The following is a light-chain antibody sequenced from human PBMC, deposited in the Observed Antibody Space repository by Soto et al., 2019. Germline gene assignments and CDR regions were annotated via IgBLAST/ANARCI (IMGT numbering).Light chain of an antibody. CDR1: SGHSSYA. V-gene: IGLV4-69*01. J-gene: IGLJ2*01. Sequence: QSVLTQSPSASASLGASVKLTCTLSSGHSSYAIAWHQQLPEKGPRYLMKLNSDGSHSKGDGIPDRFSGSRSGAERYLTISSLQSEDEAVYYCQTWGTGIVIFGGGTKLTVL. CDR3: QTWGTGIVI. CDR2: LNSDGSH.